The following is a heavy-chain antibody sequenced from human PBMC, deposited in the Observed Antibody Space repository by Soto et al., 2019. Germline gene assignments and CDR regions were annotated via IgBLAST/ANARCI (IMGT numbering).Heavy chain of an antibody. Sequence: QVQLVESGGGVVQPGRSLRLSCAASGFSFSGNGMHWVRQAPGKGLEWLAAISHNGRNEHYADSVKGRFTISRDKSMNTLHLQMSNLRVDDTAVYYCARDKSESWTVDYWGQGTLVTVSS. V-gene: IGHV3-30*03. CDR3: ARDKSESWTVDY. CDR2: ISHNGRNE. J-gene: IGHJ4*02. CDR1: GFSFSGNG. D-gene: IGHD6-13*01.